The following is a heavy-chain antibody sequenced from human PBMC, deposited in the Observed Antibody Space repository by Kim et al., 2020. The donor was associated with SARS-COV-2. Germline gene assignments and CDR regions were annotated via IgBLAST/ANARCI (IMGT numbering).Heavy chain of an antibody. V-gene: IGHV3-30*03. D-gene: IGHD6-13*01. CDR1: GFTFSSYG. CDR2: ISYDGSNK. J-gene: IGHJ3*02. Sequence: GGSLRLSCAASGFTFSSYGMHWVRQAPGKGLEWVAVISYDGSNKYYADSVKGRFTISRDNSKNTLYLQMNSLRAEDTAVYYCALGIAAAGHDAFDIWGQGTMVTVSS. CDR3: ALGIAAAGHDAFDI.